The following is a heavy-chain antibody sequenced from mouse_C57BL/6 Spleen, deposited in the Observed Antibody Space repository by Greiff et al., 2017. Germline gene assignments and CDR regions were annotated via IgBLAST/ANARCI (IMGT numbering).Heavy chain of an antibody. CDR2: IHPNSGST. J-gene: IGHJ4*01. D-gene: IGHD1-1*01. Sequence: QVQLQQPGAELVKPGASVKLSCKASGYTFTSYWMHWVKQRPGQGLEWIGMIHPNSGSTNYNEKFKSKATLTVDKSSSTAYMQLSSLTSEDSAVYYCARYYAGSSYAIGDWGQGTTVTVAS. CDR3: ARYYAGSSYAIGD. V-gene: IGHV1-64*01. CDR1: GYTFTSYW.